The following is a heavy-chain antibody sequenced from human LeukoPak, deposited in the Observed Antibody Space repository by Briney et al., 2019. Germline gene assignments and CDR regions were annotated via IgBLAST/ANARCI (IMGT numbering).Heavy chain of an antibody. CDR1: GFTFSDYY. V-gene: IGHV3-11*06. CDR3: ARAPIAAARLLDY. Sequence: GGSLRLSCAASGFTFSDYYMSWIRQAPGKGLEWVSSISSSSSYIYYADSVKGRFTISRDNAKNSLYLQMNSLRAEDTAVYYCARAPIAAARLLDYWGQGTLVTVSS. CDR2: ISSSSSYI. D-gene: IGHD6-13*01. J-gene: IGHJ4*02.